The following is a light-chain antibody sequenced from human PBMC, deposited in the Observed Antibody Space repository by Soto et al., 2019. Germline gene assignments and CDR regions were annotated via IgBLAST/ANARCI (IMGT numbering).Light chain of an antibody. CDR3: QQHNNWPLT. CDR2: GAS. Sequence: EIVMTQSPATLSVSPGERATLSCRASQSVSSNLAWYQQKPGQAPRLLVYGASTRAPGIPARFSGSGSGTQFTLTISSLQSEDFAVYYCQQHNNWPLTFGGGTKVDIK. V-gene: IGKV3-15*01. J-gene: IGKJ4*01. CDR1: QSVSSN.